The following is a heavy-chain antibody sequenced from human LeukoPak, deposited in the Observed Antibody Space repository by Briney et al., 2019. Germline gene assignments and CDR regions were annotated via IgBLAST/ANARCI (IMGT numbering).Heavy chain of an antibody. CDR2: INYSGST. CDR3: ARTHFDSLGWFDP. Sequence: SETLSLTCTVSGGSMRSSNFYWGWIRQPPGKGLEWIGNINYSGSTYYNPSVKSRVTLSVDVSKNRFSLNLTSVTAADTALYFCARTHFDSLGWFDPWGPGMLVTVSS. V-gene: IGHV4-39*07. CDR1: GGSMRSSNFY. J-gene: IGHJ5*02. D-gene: IGHD3-9*01.